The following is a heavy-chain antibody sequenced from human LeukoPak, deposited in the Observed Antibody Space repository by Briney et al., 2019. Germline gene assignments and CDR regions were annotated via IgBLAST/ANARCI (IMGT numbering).Heavy chain of an antibody. J-gene: IGHJ6*02. CDR1: GFTFSSYS. Sequence: TGGSLRLSCAASGFTFSSYSMYWVRQAPGKGLEWVSYIGSSSSTIYYADSVKGRFTISRDNAKNSLYLQMNSLRDEDTAVYYCARDTEHSGYDYYYYGMDVWGQGTTVTVSS. CDR2: IGSSSSTI. D-gene: IGHD5-12*01. V-gene: IGHV3-48*02. CDR3: ARDTEHSGYDYYYYGMDV.